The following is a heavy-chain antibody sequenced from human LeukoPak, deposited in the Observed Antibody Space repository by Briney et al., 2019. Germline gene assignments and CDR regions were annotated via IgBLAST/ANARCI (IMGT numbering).Heavy chain of an antibody. CDR2: ISYDGSNK. V-gene: IGHV3-30*18. CDR1: GFTFSSYG. D-gene: IGHD3-22*01. Sequence: GGSLRLSCAASGFTFSSYGMHWVRQAPGKGLEWVAVISYDGSNKYYADSVKGRFTISRDNSKNTLYLQMNSLRAEDTAVYYCAKEIHLGGRYYYDSGGYYPDYWGQGTLVTVSS. J-gene: IGHJ4*02. CDR3: AKEIHLGGRYYYDSGGYYPDY.